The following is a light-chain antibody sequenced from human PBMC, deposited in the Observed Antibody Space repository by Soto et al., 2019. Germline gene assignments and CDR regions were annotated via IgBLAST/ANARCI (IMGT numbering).Light chain of an antibody. J-gene: IGLJ1*01. V-gene: IGLV1-40*01. CDR3: QSYDSTLSGLYV. CDR2: GNN. CDR1: SANIGAGYD. Sequence: QSVLTQPPSMSGAPGQRVTISCTGTSANIGAGYDVHWYQQLPGMAPKLLIYGNNKRPSGVPDRFSGSKSGTSASLAITVLQAEDEADSYCQSYDSTLSGLYVLGTGTKLTVL.